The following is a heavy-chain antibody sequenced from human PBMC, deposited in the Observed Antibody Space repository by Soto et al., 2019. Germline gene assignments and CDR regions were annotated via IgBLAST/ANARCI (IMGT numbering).Heavy chain of an antibody. V-gene: IGHV3-23*01. CDR3: AKKDIVVVPAANIGRYYYYGMDV. CDR2: ISGSGGST. J-gene: IGHJ6*02. D-gene: IGHD2-2*01. Sequence: PGGSLRLSCAASGFTFSSYAMSWVRQAPGKGLEWVSAISGSGGSTYYADSVKGRFTISRDNSKNTLYLQMNSLRAEDTAVYYCAKKDIVVVPAANIGRYYYYGMDVWGQGTTVTVSS. CDR1: GFTFSSYA.